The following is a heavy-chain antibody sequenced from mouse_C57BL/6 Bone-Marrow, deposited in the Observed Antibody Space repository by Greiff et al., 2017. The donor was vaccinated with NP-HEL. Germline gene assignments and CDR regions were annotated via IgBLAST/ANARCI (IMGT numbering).Heavy chain of an antibody. CDR1: GFTFSNYW. CDR2: IRLKSDNYAT. Sequence: EVKLVESGGGLVQPGGSMKLSCVASGFTFSNYWMNWVRQSPEKGLEWVAQIRLKSDNYATHYAESVKGRFTISRDESKSSVYLQMNIFMAEVTGIYYCTGLYYYGSNPCYYAMDYWGQGTSVTVSS. D-gene: IGHD1-1*01. J-gene: IGHJ4*01. V-gene: IGHV6-3*01. CDR3: TGLYYYGSNPCYYAMDY.